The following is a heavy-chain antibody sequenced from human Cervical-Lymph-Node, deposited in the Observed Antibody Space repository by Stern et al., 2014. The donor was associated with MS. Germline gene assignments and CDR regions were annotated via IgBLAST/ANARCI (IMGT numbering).Heavy chain of an antibody. CDR1: GYTFGSYG. D-gene: IGHD2-8*01. CDR3: ARGNGEFDF. J-gene: IGHJ4*02. CDR2: MSAYNGNT. Sequence: QVQLVQSGAEVMKPGASVKVSCKASGYTFGSYGITWVRQAPGQGLEWMGWMSAYNGNTNYAQKIHDRVTMTRDTSTNTAYMELRSLRSDDTGMYYCARGNGEFDFWGQGTLVTVSS. V-gene: IGHV1-18*01.